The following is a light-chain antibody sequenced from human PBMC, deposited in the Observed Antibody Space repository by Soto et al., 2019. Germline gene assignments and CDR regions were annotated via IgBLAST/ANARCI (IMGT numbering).Light chain of an antibody. CDR2: DAS. CDR3: QQRSNWPLYT. Sequence: EIVLTQSPATLSLSPGERATLSCRASQSVSRYLAWYQQKPGQAPRLLIYDASNRATAIPARFSGSGSGTDFTLTIRSLEPEDFAVYYCQQRSNWPLYTFGQGTKLEIK. V-gene: IGKV3-11*01. CDR1: QSVSRY. J-gene: IGKJ2*01.